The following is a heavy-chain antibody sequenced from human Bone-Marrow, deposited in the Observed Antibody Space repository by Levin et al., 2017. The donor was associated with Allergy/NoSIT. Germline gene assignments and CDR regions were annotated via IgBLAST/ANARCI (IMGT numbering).Heavy chain of an antibody. CDR1: GYTFNTYW. CDR3: ARIYSHGYRNYNYFYGLDV. J-gene: IGHJ6*02. V-gene: IGHV5-51*01. D-gene: IGHD5-18*01. Sequence: KPGESLKISCKGYGYTFNTYWIGWVRRMPGKGLEWMGIIYPADSSIRYSPSFQGQVTISADKSINSAYVEWSSLKASDTAIYYCARIYSHGYRNYNYFYGLDVWGQGTTVTVSS. CDR2: IYPADSSI.